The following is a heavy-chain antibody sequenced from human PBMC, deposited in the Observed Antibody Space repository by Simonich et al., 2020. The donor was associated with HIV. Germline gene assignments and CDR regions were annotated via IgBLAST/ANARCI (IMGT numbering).Heavy chain of an antibody. CDR3: ARRSGYDLDY. CDR1: GGSFSGYY. J-gene: IGHJ4*02. V-gene: IGHV4-34*01. CDR2: IDHSEST. D-gene: IGHD5-12*01. Sequence: QVHLQQWGAGLLKPSETLSLTCAVYGGSFSGYYWNWIRQPPGKGLEWIGEIDHSESTNYKPSLKSRVTISVDTSKNQFSLKLSSVTAADTAVYYCARRSGYDLDYWGQGTLVTVSS.